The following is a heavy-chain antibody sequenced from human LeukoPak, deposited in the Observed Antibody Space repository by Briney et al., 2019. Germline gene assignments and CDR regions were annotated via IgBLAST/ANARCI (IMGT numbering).Heavy chain of an antibody. CDR3: AGGRGYCSSTSCYNWFDP. CDR2: IYTSGST. J-gene: IGHJ5*02. V-gene: IGHV4-39*07. CDR1: GGSISSSSYY. D-gene: IGHD2-2*01. Sequence: SETLSLTCTVSGGSISSSSYYWGWIRQPPGKGLEWIGSIYTSGSTNYNPSLKSRVTMSVDTSKNQFSLKLSSVTAADTAVYYCAGGRGYCSSTSCYNWFDPWGQGTLVTVSS.